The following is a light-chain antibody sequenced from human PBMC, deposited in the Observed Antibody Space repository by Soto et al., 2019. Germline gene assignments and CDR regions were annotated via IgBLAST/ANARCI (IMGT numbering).Light chain of an antibody. CDR1: SSDVGSYNF. CDR2: EVS. V-gene: IGLV2-14*01. J-gene: IGLJ1*01. CDR3: SSYTTSSNYV. Sequence: QSVLTQPASVSGSPGQSITISCTGTSSDVGSYNFVSWYQQLPGKAPKLMIYEVSNRPSGVSNRFSGSKSGNTASLTISGLQAEDEADYYCSSYTTSSNYVFGSGNKVIV.